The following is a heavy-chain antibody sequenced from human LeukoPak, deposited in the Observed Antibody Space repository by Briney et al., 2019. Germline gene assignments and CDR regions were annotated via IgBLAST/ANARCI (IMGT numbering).Heavy chain of an antibody. V-gene: IGHV5-51*01. Sequence: GESLKISCKGSGYSFTSYWIGWVRQMPGKGLEWMGIIYPGDSDTRYSPPFQGQVTISADKSISTAYLQWSSLKASDTAMYYCATNSRTPFGVVTYYFDYWGQGTLVTVSS. CDR1: GYSFTSYW. CDR3: ATNSRTPFGVVTYYFDY. CDR2: IYPGDSDT. D-gene: IGHD3-3*01. J-gene: IGHJ4*02.